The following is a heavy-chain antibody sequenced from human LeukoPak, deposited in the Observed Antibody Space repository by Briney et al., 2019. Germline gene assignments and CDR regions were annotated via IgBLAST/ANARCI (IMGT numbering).Heavy chain of an antibody. CDR2: IYTSGST. Sequence: SETLSLTCTVSGDSISSYYWTWIRQPAGKGLEWIGRIYTSGSTNYNPSLKSRVTMSVDTSKNQFSLNLNSVTAADTAVYYCARGSDYVWGSVYWGQGTLVTVSS. CDR3: ARGSDYVWGSVY. CDR1: GDSISSYY. V-gene: IGHV4-4*07. J-gene: IGHJ4*02. D-gene: IGHD3-16*01.